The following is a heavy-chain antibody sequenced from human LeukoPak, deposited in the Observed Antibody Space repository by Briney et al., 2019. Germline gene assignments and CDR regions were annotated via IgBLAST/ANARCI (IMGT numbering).Heavy chain of an antibody. Sequence: PGGSLRLSCAASGFTFSSYWMSWVRQAPGKGLEWVANIKQDGSEKYYVDSVKGRFTISRDNAKNSLYLQMNSLRAEDTAVYYCARDHPPTYYDFWSGYPQNYYMDVWGKGTTVTVSS. J-gene: IGHJ6*03. CDR1: GFTFSSYW. CDR2: IKQDGSEK. D-gene: IGHD3-3*01. V-gene: IGHV3-7*01. CDR3: ARDHPPTYYDFWSGYPQNYYMDV.